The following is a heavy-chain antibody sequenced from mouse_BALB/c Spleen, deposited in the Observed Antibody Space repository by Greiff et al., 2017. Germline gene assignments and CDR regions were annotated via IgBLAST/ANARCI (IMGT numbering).Heavy chain of an antibody. Sequence: EVKLVESGGGLVQPGGSLRLSCATSGFTFTDYYMSWVRQPPGKALEWLGFIRNKANGYTTEYSASVKGRFTISRDNSQSILYLQMNTLRAEDSATYYCAREDHYYGYFDYWGQGTTLTVSS. V-gene: IGHV7-3*02. CDR3: AREDHYYGYFDY. CDR2: IRNKANGYTT. D-gene: IGHD1-2*01. J-gene: IGHJ2*01. CDR1: GFTFTDYY.